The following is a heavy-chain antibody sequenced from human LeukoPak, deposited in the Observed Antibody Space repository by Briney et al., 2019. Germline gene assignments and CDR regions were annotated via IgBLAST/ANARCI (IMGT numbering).Heavy chain of an antibody. CDR3: ARVYRSSWYVGVDY. J-gene: IGHJ4*02. D-gene: IGHD6-13*01. CDR1: GFTFSSYW. CDR2: INSDGSST. V-gene: IGHV3-74*01. Sequence: PGGSLRLSGTASGFTFSSYWMHWVRQAPGKGLVSVSRINSDGSSTSYADSVKGGFTISRDNAKNTLYLQMNSLRAEDTAVYYCARVYRSSWYVGVDYWGQGTLVTVSS.